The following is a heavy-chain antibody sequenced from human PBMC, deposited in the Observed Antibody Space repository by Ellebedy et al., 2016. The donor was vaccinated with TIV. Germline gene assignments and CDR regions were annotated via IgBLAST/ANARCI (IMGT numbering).Heavy chain of an antibody. CDR2: IYYSGST. CDR3: ARDSVVVVPAARVPDPDYGMDV. V-gene: IGHV4-39*07. J-gene: IGHJ6*02. D-gene: IGHD2-2*01. CDR1: GGSISSSSYY. Sequence: SETLSLXCTVSGGSISSSSYYWGWIRQPPGKGLEWIGSIYYSGSTYYNPSLKSRVTISVDTSKNQFSLKLSSVTAADTAVYYCARDSVVVVPAARVPDPDYGMDVWGQGTTVTVSS.